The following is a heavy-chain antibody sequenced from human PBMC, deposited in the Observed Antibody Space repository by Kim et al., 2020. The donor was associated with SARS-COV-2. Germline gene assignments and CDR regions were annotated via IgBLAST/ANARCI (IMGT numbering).Heavy chain of an antibody. CDR1: GFSLSGYW. J-gene: IGHJ4*02. CDR2: ISGDGSGT. CDR3: VRSAAAFDY. Sequence: GGSLRLSCAASGFSLSGYWMHWVRQAPGKGLVWVSRISGDGSGTVYADSVKGRFNISRDNAKNMPYLQMNSLRADDAAVYFCVRSAAAFDYWGQGTLVSVSS. V-gene: IGHV3-74*01. D-gene: IGHD6-13*01.